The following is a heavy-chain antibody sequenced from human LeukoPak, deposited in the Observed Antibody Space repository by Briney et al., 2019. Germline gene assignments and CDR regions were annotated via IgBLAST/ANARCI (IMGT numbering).Heavy chain of an antibody. J-gene: IGHJ4*02. Sequence: SETLSLTCTVSGGSISSYYWSWVRQPPGKGLEWIGYIYYSGSTNYNPSLKSRVTISVDTSKNQFSLKLSSVTAADTAVYYCARLSYDSSGSYYFDYWGQGTLVTVSS. CDR2: IYYSGST. CDR1: GGSISSYY. D-gene: IGHD3-22*01. V-gene: IGHV4-59*08. CDR3: ARLSYDSSGSYYFDY.